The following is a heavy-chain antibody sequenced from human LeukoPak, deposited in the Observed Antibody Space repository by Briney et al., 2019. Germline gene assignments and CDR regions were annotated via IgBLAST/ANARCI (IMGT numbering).Heavy chain of an antibody. D-gene: IGHD2-2*01. CDR2: ISYDGSNK. Sequence: GGSLRLSCAASGFTFSSYGMHWVCQAPGKGLEWVAVISYDGSNKYYADSVKGRFTISRDTSKNTLYLQMNSLRDEDTGVYYCAKDQLGFVVVPAATVDYWGQGTLVTVSS. V-gene: IGHV3-30*18. CDR3: AKDQLGFVVVPAATVDY. J-gene: IGHJ4*02. CDR1: GFTFSSYG.